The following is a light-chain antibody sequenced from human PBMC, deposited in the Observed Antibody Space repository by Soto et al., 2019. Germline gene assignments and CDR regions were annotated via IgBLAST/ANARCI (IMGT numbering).Light chain of an antibody. CDR1: QSINNHF. V-gene: IGKV3-20*01. CDR3: HQHGSQFT. CDR2: ATS. Sequence: EIVLTQSPGTLSLSPGERATLSCRASQSINNHFLAWYQQKRGQAPRLLIYATSNRATGIPDRFSGSGSGTELSPSMSRLEPDNCAVYYCHQHGSQFTFSPGTKVHIK. J-gene: IGKJ3*01.